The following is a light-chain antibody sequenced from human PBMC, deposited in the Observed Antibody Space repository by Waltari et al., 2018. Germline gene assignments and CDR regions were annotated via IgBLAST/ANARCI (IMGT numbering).Light chain of an antibody. CDR2: GKN. J-gene: IGLJ2*01. CDR3: HSRDSSGNVL. Sequence: SSELTQDPAVSVALGQTVRITCQGASLRTYYVSWFHQKPGQAPALGIYGKNNRPSGIPDRFSASSSGSTASLTIIGAQAEDEADYYCHSRDSSGNVLIGGGTKLTVV. CDR1: SLRTYY. V-gene: IGLV3-19*01.